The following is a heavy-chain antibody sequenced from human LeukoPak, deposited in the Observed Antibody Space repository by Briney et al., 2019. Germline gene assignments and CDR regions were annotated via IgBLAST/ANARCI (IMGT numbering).Heavy chain of an antibody. CDR1: GGTFSSYA. CDR2: IIPIFGTA. D-gene: IGHD2-15*01. V-gene: IGHV1-69*05. Sequence: SVKVSCKASGGTFSSYAISWVRQAPRQGLEWMGAIIPIFGTANYAQKFQGRVTITTDESTSTAYMELSSLRSEDTAVYYCARVGDCSGGSCYPRRNYYMDVWGKGTTVTVSS. CDR3: ARVGDCSGGSCYPRRNYYMDV. J-gene: IGHJ6*03.